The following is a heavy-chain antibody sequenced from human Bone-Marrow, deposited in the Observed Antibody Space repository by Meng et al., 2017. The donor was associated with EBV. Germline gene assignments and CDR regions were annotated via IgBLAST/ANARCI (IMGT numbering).Heavy chain of an antibody. Sequence: QVRLWRSGGVVGGPGSTLTHSFEAAGYTFRSNGNPWGRQAPGKGVEWVADISFDGSNKYYVDSVKGRFTISRDNSNKMLYLQMNGLRPENTAVYYCAKDPRLSGVTMGVFDYWGQGTLVTVSS. V-gene: IGHV3-30*18. CDR1: GYTFRSNG. CDR2: ISFDGSNK. CDR3: AKDPRLSGVTMGVFDY. J-gene: IGHJ4*02. D-gene: IGHD4/OR15-4a*01.